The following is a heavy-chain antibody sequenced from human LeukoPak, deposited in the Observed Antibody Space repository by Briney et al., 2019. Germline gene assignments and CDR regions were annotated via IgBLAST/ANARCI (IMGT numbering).Heavy chain of an antibody. V-gene: IGHV3-30*18. J-gene: IGHJ4*02. CDR3: AKEILSSMAFDY. D-gene: IGHD2/OR15-2a*01. CDR1: GFTVSSNY. Sequence: GGSLRLSCAASGFTVSSNYMSWVRQAPGKGLEWVAVISYDGSNKYYADSVKGRFTISRDNSKNTLYLQMNSLRAEDTAVYYCAKEILSSMAFDYWGQGTLVTVSS. CDR2: ISYDGSNK.